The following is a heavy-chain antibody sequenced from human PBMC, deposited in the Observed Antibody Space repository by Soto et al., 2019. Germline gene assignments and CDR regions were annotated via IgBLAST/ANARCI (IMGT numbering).Heavy chain of an antibody. J-gene: IGHJ6*03. Sequence: SVKVSCKASGGTFSSYTISWVRQAPGQGLEWMGRIIPILGIANYAQKFQGRVTITADKSTSTAYMELSSLRSEDTAVYYCARDGRDYGSGSYPYYYYYYMDVWGKGTTVTVSS. V-gene: IGHV1-69*04. D-gene: IGHD3-10*01. CDR3: ARDGRDYGSGSYPYYYYYYMDV. CDR1: GGTFSSYT. CDR2: IIPILGIA.